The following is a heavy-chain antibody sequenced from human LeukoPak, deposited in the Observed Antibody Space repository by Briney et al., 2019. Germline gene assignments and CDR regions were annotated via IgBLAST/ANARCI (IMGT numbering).Heavy chain of an antibody. Sequence: ASVKVSCKGSGYTFTSYAMHWVRQAPGQRLEWMGWINPNSGGTNYAQKFQGRVTMTRDTSVSTAYMELSRLRSDDTAVYYCARGGSLLLWFGEPSISVDPWGQGTLVTVSS. D-gene: IGHD3-10*01. CDR1: GYTFTSYA. V-gene: IGHV1-2*02. CDR2: INPNSGGT. CDR3: ARGGSLLLWFGEPSISVDP. J-gene: IGHJ5*02.